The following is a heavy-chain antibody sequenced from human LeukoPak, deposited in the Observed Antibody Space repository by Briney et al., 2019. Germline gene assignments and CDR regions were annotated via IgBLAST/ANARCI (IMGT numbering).Heavy chain of an antibody. CDR2: ISYDGSNK. Sequence: PGGSLRLSCAASGFTFDDYGMSWVRQAPGKGLEWVAVISYDGSNKYYADSVKGRFTISRDNSKNTLYLQMNSLRAEDTAVYYCAKDVLRFLEWLSTPSYYFDYWGQGTLVTVSS. CDR1: GFTFDDYG. J-gene: IGHJ4*02. D-gene: IGHD3-3*01. CDR3: AKDVLRFLEWLSTPSYYFDY. V-gene: IGHV3-30*18.